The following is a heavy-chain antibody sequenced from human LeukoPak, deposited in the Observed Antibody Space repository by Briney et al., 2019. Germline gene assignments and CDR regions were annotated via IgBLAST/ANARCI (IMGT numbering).Heavy chain of an antibody. Sequence: SQTLSLTCAISGDSVSSNNAAWNWIRQSPSRGLEWLGRTYYRSKWYYDYALSVKGRITVNPDTSKNQFSLQLNSVTPDDAAVYYCAGIAVTGLNWSTSWGQGTLVTVSS. V-gene: IGHV6-1*01. J-gene: IGHJ5*01. D-gene: IGHD6-19*01. CDR1: GDSVSSNNAA. CDR3: AGIAVTGLNWSTS. CDR2: TYYRSKWYY.